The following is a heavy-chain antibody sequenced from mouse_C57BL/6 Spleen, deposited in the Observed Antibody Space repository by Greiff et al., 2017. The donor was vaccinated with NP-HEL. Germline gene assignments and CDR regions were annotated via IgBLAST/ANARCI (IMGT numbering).Heavy chain of an antibody. V-gene: IGHV1-52*01. J-gene: IGHJ3*01. CDR3: ARSRDGGFAY. CDR1: GYTFTSYW. D-gene: IGHD3-3*01. CDR2: IDPSDSET. Sequence: QVQLQQPGAELVRPGSSVKLSCKASGYTFTSYWMHWVKQRPIQGLEWIGNIDPSDSETHYNQKFKDKATLTVDKSSSTAYMQLSSLTSEDSAVDYCARSRDGGFAYWGQGTLVTVSA.